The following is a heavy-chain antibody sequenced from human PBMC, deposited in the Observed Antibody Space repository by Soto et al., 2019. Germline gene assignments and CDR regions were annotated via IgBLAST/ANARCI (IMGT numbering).Heavy chain of an antibody. V-gene: IGHV4-4*07. CDR2: FYPSGKT. CDR3: ARCGLDYGMDV. D-gene: IGHD3-16*01. J-gene: IGHJ6*02. CDR1: DGSISSYY. Sequence: QVQLQESGPGLAKPSETLSLPCTVSDGSISSYYWCWTRQPAGKGLEWIGRFYPSGKTNYNPSLQSRLTMSADTSRNQFSLNLTAVTAADTAVYYCARCGLDYGMDVWGQGPTVTVSS.